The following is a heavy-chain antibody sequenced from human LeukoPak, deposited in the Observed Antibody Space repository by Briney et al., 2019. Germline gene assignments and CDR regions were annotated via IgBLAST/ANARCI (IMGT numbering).Heavy chain of an antibody. V-gene: IGHV3-11*01. D-gene: IGHD3-22*01. J-gene: IGHJ4*02. CDR1: GFTFSDYY. Sequence: GGSLRLSCAASGFTFSDYYMSWIRQAPGKGLEWVSYISSSGSTIYYADSVKGRFTISRDNAKNSLYLQMNSLRAEDTAVYYCARELHRDYYDTSGYFDYWSQGTLVTVSS. CDR3: ARELHRDYYDTSGYFDY. CDR2: ISSSGSTI.